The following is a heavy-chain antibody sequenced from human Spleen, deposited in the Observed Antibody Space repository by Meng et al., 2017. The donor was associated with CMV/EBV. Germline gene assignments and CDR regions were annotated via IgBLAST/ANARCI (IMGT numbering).Heavy chain of an antibody. CDR2: MNPNSGNT. V-gene: IGHV1-8*02. Sequence: GESLKISCKGSGYSFTSYWIGWVRQATGQGLEWMGWMNPNSGNTGYAQKFQGRVTMTRNTSISTAYMELSSLRSEDTAVYYCARRWYDFWSGYLGYYYGMDVWGQGTTVTVSS. CDR1: GYSFTSYW. J-gene: IGHJ6*02. D-gene: IGHD3/OR15-3a*01. CDR3: ARRWYDFWSGYLGYYYGMDV.